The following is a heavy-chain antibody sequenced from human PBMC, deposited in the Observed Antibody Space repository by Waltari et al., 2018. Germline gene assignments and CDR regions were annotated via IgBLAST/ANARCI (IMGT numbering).Heavy chain of an antibody. J-gene: IGHJ5*02. D-gene: IGHD2-15*01. V-gene: IGHV4-4*07. Sequence: QLQESGPGLVKPSETLSLTCTFTGDSISKYYSSWVRQAAGKGLEWIGRIATSGNTDYNPSLESRVTISVDKSKNQLALRLRAVTAADTAVYYCATEANKGGLYLVSWGQGMLVTVSS. CDR2: IATSGNT. CDR3: ATEANKGGLYLVS. CDR1: GDSISKYY.